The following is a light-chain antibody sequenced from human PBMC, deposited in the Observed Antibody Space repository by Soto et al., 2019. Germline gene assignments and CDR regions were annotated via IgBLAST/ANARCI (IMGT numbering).Light chain of an antibody. CDR2: DVS. CDR1: RSGIGGYSY. V-gene: IGLV2-14*01. Sequence: QSSLAQPASLSGAPWQSITLSFTGTRSGIGGYSYVSWYQQRPGKAPKLILYDVSDRPSGLSSRFSGSKSGNTASLTISGLQAEDEADYYCSSYTTRSTYVFGTGTKVTVL. CDR3: SSYTTRSTYV. J-gene: IGLJ1*01.